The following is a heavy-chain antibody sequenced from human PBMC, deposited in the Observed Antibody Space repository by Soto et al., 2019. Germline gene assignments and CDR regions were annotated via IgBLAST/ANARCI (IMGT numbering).Heavy chain of an antibody. D-gene: IGHD3-3*01. J-gene: IGHJ4*02. CDR3: ARGSWYYCFDW. V-gene: IGHV3-11*01. CDR1: GFTLSDYY. CDR2: IGHTGSPI. Sequence: QVQLVESGGGLVKPGGSLTLSCVGSGFTLSDYYMSWIRQAPGKGLEWVAYIGHTGSPIFYADSVKGRFTISRDNAKNSLYLRMNSLRAEDTALYYCARGSWYYCFDWWGQGTLVTVSS.